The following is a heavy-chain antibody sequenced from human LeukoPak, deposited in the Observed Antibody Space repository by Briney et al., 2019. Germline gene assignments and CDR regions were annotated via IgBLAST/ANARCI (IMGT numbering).Heavy chain of an antibody. D-gene: IGHD3/OR15-3a*01. CDR1: GFTLSDYY. J-gene: IGHJ4*02. CDR2: SSSSGSTI. CDR3: ARRRDFIDY. V-gene: IGHV3-11*01. Sequence: GGSLRLSCAASGFTLSDYYMSWIRQAPGRGLEWVSYSSSSGSTIYYADSVKGRLAISRDNAKNSLYLQMNSLRAEDTAVYYCARRRDFIDYWGQGTLVTVSS.